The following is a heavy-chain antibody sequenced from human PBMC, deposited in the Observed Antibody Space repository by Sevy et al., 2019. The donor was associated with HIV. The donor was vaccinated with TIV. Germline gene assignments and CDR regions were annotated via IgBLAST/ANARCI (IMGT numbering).Heavy chain of an antibody. CDR3: AREGSGGSCHDY. Sequence: ASVKVSCKASGYTFTGYYMHWVRQAPGQGLEWMGWINPNSGGTNYAQKFQGRVTMTRDTSISTAYMGLSRLRSDDTAVYYCAREGSGGSCHDYWGQGTLVTVSS. V-gene: IGHV1-2*02. CDR1: GYTFTGYY. J-gene: IGHJ4*02. D-gene: IGHD2-15*01. CDR2: INPNSGGT.